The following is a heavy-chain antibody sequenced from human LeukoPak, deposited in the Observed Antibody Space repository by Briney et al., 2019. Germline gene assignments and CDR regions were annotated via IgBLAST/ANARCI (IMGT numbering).Heavy chain of an antibody. CDR3: ARGGADILTGYPLDY. D-gene: IGHD3-9*01. CDR2: IYYSGST. Sequence: SQTLSLTCTVSGGSISSGGYYWSWIRQHPGKGLEWTGYIYYSGSTYYNPSLKSRVTISVDTSKNQFSLKLSSVTAADTAVYYCARGGADILTGYPLDYWGQGTLVTVSS. CDR1: GGSISSGGYY. J-gene: IGHJ4*02. V-gene: IGHV4-31*03.